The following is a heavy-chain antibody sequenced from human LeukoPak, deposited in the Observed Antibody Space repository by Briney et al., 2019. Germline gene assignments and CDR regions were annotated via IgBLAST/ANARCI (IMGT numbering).Heavy chain of an antibody. J-gene: IGHJ4*02. CDR1: GFTFSSYA. V-gene: IGHV3-23*01. CDR2: ISGSGTST. CDR3: EGTYYYDSSDDY. D-gene: IGHD3-22*01. Sequence: AGGSLRLSCAASGFTFSSYAMSWVRQAPGKGLEWVLAISGSGTSTYYADSVKGRFTISRDNSKNTLYLQMNSLRAEDTAVHYCEGTYYYDSSDDYWGQGTLVTVSS.